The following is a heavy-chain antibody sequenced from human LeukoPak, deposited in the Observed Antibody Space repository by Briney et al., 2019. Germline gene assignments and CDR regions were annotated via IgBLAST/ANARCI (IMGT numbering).Heavy chain of an antibody. D-gene: IGHD2-21*01. Sequence: GASVKVSCKTSGYTFSSYDINWVRQATGQGLEWMXWMNPSSGNTGYAQKFQGRVTMTRNTSITTAYMELSSLRSEDTAVYYCARGKGIGPRDNWFDPWGQGTLVTVSS. CDR3: ARGKGIGPRDNWFDP. CDR2: MNPSSGNT. J-gene: IGHJ5*02. V-gene: IGHV1-8*01. CDR1: GYTFSSYD.